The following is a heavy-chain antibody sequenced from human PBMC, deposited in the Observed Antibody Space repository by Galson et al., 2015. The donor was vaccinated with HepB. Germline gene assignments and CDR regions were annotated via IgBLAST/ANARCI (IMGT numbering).Heavy chain of an antibody. CDR1: GFTFSSYW. V-gene: IGHV3-7*03. Sequence: LRLSCAASGFTFSSYWMGWVRQAPGKGLEWVANIKQDGSEKYYVDSVKGRFTISRDNAKNSLYLQMNSLRAEDTAAYYCARRFAAIAVARYWGQGTLVTVSS. CDR3: ARRFAAIAVARY. CDR2: IKQDGSEK. J-gene: IGHJ4*02. D-gene: IGHD6-19*01.